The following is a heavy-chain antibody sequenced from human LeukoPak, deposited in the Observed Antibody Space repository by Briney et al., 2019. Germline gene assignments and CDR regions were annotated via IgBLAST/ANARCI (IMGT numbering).Heavy chain of an antibody. V-gene: IGHV3-23*01. CDR1: GFTFSSYA. CDR2: ISGSGGST. Sequence: GGSLRLSCAASGFTFSSYAMSWVRQAPGKGLEWVSAISGSGGSTYYADSVKGRFTISRDNSKNTLYLQMNSLKTEDTAVYYCTTDGNDSSSTDYWGQGTLVTVSS. J-gene: IGHJ4*02. CDR3: TTDGNDSSSTDY. D-gene: IGHD3-22*01.